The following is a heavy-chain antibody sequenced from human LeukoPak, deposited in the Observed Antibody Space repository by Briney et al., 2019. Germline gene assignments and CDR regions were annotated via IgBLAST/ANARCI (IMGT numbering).Heavy chain of an antibody. CDR3: AREGRDGYNRVYFFDY. CDR2: ISSSGSIV. Sequence: GGSLRLSCAASGFTFSSYEMNWVRQALGEGLEWVSHISSSGSIVFYADSVKGRFTISRDNARNSLHLQMNSLRAEDTAVYYCAREGRDGYNRVYFFDYWGQGTLVTVSS. CDR1: GFTFSSYE. V-gene: IGHV3-48*03. J-gene: IGHJ4*02. D-gene: IGHD5-24*01.